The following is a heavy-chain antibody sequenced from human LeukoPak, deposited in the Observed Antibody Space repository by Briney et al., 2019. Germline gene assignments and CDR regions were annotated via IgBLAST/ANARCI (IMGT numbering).Heavy chain of an antibody. CDR2: IKQDGSEK. V-gene: IGHV3-7*01. CDR1: GFTFSSYW. J-gene: IGHJ4*02. CDR3: ARDFRITIFGVSHHDY. Sequence: PGGSLGLSCAASGFTFSSYWMSWVRQAPGKGLEWVANIKQDGSEKYYVDSVKGRFTISRDNAKNSLYLQMNSLRAEDTAVYYCARDFRITIFGVSHHDYWGQGTLVTVSS. D-gene: IGHD3-3*01.